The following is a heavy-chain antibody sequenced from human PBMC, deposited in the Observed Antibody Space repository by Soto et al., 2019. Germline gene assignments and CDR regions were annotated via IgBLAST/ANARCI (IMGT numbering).Heavy chain of an antibody. J-gene: IGHJ4*02. V-gene: IGHV3-7*01. CDR2: IKEDGSEK. D-gene: IGHD2-15*01. Sequence: EVQLVESGGGLVQPGGSLRLSCAASGFSFGSYWISWVRQAPGKGLEWVANIKEDGSEKYYVDSVKGRFTISRDNAKNFLFMQINSLRGEDTAVYYCARDEGCGGGSCYSIWRYWGQGTLVTVSP. CDR1: GFSFGSYW. CDR3: ARDEGCGGGSCYSIWRY.